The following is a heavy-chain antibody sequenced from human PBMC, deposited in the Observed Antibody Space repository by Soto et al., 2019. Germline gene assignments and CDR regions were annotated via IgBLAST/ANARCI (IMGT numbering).Heavy chain of an antibody. J-gene: IGHJ6*02. Sequence: EVQVLESGGGLVQPGGSLRLSCAGSGFTFSSYAMSWVRQAPGKGLEWVSSIRGSGGSTQYADSVKGRFTISRDNSKNTLYLQMNSLRAEDAAVYYCAKERTYYYGSGSYHHYGMDVWGQGTTVTVSS. V-gene: IGHV3-23*01. CDR1: GFTFSSYA. D-gene: IGHD3-10*01. CDR2: IRGSGGST. CDR3: AKERTYYYGSGSYHHYGMDV.